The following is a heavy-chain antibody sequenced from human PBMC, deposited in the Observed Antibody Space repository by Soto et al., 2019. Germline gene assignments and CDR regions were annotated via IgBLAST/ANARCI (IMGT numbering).Heavy chain of an antibody. CDR2: INAYNGNT. Sequence: QVQLVQSGAEVKKPGASVKVSCKASGYTFTNYGISWVRQAPGQGLEWMGWINAYNGNTKSAQKLQGRVTLTTDTSMSTAYMGLRSLRSDDTAVYYCARDAAAGLNDCWGQGTLVTVSS. CDR1: GYTFTNYG. D-gene: IGHD6-13*01. V-gene: IGHV1-18*01. J-gene: IGHJ4*02. CDR3: ARDAAAGLNDC.